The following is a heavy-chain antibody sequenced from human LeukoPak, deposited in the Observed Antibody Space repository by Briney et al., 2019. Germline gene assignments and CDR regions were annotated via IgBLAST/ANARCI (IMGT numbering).Heavy chain of an antibody. Sequence: GGSLRLSCAASGFTFDDYAMHWVRQAPGKVLEWVSGISWNSGSIGYADSVKGRFTISRDNAKNSLYLQMNSLRAEDMALYYCAKDSTYDYVWGSPADWGQGTLVTVSS. CDR3: AKDSTYDYVWGSPAD. V-gene: IGHV3-9*03. CDR1: GFTFDDYA. CDR2: ISWNSGSI. J-gene: IGHJ4*02. D-gene: IGHD3-16*01.